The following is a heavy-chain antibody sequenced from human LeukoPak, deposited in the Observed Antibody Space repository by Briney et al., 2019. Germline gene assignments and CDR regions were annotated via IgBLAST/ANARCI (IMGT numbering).Heavy chain of an antibody. Sequence: PGGSLRLSCAASGFTFSSYAMHWVRQAPGKGLEYVSAISSNGGSTYYANSVKGRFTISRDNSKNTLYLQMNSLRAEDTAVYYCARGPAPWELLHYDAFDIWGQGTMVTVSS. J-gene: IGHJ3*02. CDR2: ISSNGGST. D-gene: IGHD1-26*01. CDR3: ARGPAPWELLHYDAFDI. V-gene: IGHV3-64*01. CDR1: GFTFSSYA.